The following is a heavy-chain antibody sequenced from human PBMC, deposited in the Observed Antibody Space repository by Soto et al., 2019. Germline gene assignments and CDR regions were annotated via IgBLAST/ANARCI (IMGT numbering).Heavy chain of an antibody. J-gene: IGHJ4*02. CDR1: GGSISSGDYY. V-gene: IGHV4-30-4*01. Sequence: QVQLQESGPGLVKPSQTLSLTCTVSGGSISSGDYYWSWIRQPPGKGLEWIGYIYYSGSTYYNPSLKSRATVSVDTSKNQCSLKLSSVTAADTAVYYCARGLIYGDPTPYFDYWGQGTLVTVSS. CDR2: IYYSGST. CDR3: ARGLIYGDPTPYFDY. D-gene: IGHD4-17*01.